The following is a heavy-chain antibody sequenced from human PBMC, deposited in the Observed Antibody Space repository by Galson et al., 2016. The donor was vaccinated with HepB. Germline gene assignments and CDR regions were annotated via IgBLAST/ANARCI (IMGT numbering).Heavy chain of an antibody. CDR1: GFILSNNW. J-gene: IGHJ4*02. V-gene: IGHV3-74*01. CDR2: VNDDGSRV. Sequence: SLRLSCAASGFILSNNWMHWVRQAPGKGLVWVARVNDDGSRVYHADSVRGRFSISRDIAKNTLYLQMNSLRVDDTAVYYCSRDFTGARDSWGQGTLVTVSS. D-gene: IGHD7-27*01. CDR3: SRDFTGARDS.